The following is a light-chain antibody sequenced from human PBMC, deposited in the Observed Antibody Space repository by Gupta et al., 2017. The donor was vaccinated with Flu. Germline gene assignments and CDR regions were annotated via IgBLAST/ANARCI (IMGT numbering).Light chain of an antibody. V-gene: IGKV2-28*01. CDR1: QSLLHSNGNTY. Sequence: VTPGEPAAISCRSSQSLLHSNGNTYLDWYLQRPGQSPQLLIYLGSNRASGVPDRFSGSASSTDFTLKISRVEAEDVGIYYCMQDLQTLITFGQGTRLEIK. CDR2: LGS. J-gene: IGKJ5*01. CDR3: MQDLQTLIT.